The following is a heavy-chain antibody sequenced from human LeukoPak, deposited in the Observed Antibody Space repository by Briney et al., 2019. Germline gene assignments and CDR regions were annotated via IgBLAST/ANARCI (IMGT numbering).Heavy chain of an antibody. Sequence: SQTLSLTCTVSGGSISSGAYYWGWIRQHPGEGLEWIGYIYYGGNTYYNASLYSRLTISVDTSKNQFSLKLSSVTAADTAVYYCARGLIAGAVYFDSWGQGTLVTVSS. J-gene: IGHJ4*02. CDR1: GGSISSGAYY. V-gene: IGHV4-31*03. CDR3: ARGLIAGAVYFDS. D-gene: IGHD6-13*01. CDR2: IYYGGNT.